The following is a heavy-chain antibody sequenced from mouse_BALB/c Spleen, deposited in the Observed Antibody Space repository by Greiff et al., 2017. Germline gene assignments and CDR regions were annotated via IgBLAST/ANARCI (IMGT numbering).Heavy chain of an antibody. V-gene: IGHV5-6*01. CDR2: ISSGGSYT. CDR3: ARLDEDY. CDR1: GFTFSSYG. J-gene: IGHJ2*01. Sequence: EVKLQESGGDLVKPGGSLKLSCAASGFTFSSYGMSWVRQTPDKRLEWVATISSGGSYTYYPDSVKGRFTISRDNAKNTLYLQMSSLKSEDTAMYYCARLDEDYWGQGTTLTVSS.